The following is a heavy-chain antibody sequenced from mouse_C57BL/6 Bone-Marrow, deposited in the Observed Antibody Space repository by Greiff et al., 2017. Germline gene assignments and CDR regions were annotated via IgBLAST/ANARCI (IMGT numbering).Heavy chain of an antibody. D-gene: IGHD2-4*01. CDR1: GYTFTSYW. Sequence: QVQLQQPGAELVKPGASVKLSCKASGYTFTSYWMHWVKQRPGRGLEWIGRIDPNSGGTKYNEKFKSKATLTVDKPSSTAYMQLSSLTSEDSAVYYCARGDMVYDYGGYYAMDYWGQGTSVTVSS. CDR3: ARGDMVYDYGGYYAMDY. V-gene: IGHV1-72*01. J-gene: IGHJ4*01. CDR2: IDPNSGGT.